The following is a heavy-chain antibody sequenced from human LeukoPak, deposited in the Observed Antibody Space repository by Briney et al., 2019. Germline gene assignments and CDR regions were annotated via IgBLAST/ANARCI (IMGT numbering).Heavy chain of an antibody. D-gene: IGHD3-9*01. CDR1: GFTFSSYA. CDR3: AKDPDYAILTGTTFDS. V-gene: IGHV3-23*01. CDR2: ISDNGGRT. Sequence: GGSLRLSCAASGFTFSSYAMSWVRQAPGRGLEWVSGISDNGGRTYYTGSVRGRFTISRDNSKNTLYLQMNSLRADDTAVYYCAKDPDYAILTGTTFDSWGQGTLVSVSA. J-gene: IGHJ4*02.